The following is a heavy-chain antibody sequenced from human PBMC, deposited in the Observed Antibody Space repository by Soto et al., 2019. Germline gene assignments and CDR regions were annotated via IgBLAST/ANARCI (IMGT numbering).Heavy chain of an antibody. CDR3: ARTKSISSLSYYYSYGMDV. Sequence: ASVKVSCMVSGYTLTGYYMHWLRQAPPPRLEWMGWSNPKSCGTNYAQKLQGRVTMTRDRSISTAYMELSRLRSDDTAVYYCARTKSISSLSYYYSYGMDVWGQGTTVTVSS. D-gene: IGHD6-6*01. CDR2: SNPKSCGT. J-gene: IGHJ6*02. V-gene: IGHV1-2*02. CDR1: GYTLTGYY.